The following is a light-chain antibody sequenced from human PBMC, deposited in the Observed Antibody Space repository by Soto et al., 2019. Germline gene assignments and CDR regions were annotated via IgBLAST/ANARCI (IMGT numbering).Light chain of an antibody. V-gene: IGKV3-20*01. Sequence: EIVLTQSPGTLSLSPGERATLSCRASQSVSSSYLAWYQQKPGQAPRLLIYGASSRATGIPDRFSGSGSGXXXXXXXXXXXXXXFXVXXXXQYGSSLWTFGQGTKVEIK. J-gene: IGKJ1*01. CDR3: XQYGSSLWT. CDR2: GAS. CDR1: QSVSSSY.